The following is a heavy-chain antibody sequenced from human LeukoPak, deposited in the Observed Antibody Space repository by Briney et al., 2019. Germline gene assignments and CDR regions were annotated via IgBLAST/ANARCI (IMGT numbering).Heavy chain of an antibody. J-gene: IGHJ4*02. V-gene: IGHV4-59*08. Sequence: PSETLSLTCTVSGGSMSSYYWSWIRQPPGKGLEWIGYIYYSGSTNYNPSLKSRVTISVDTSKNQFSLKLSSVTAADTAVYYCAASRWPALPSHWGQGTLVTVSS. CDR1: GGSMSSYY. CDR2: IYYSGST. CDR3: AASRWPALPSH. D-gene: IGHD5-24*01.